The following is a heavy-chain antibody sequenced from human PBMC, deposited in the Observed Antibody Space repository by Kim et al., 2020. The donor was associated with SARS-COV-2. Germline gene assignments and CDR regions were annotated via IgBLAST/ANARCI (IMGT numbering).Heavy chain of an antibody. CDR2: IYYSGST. V-gene: IGHV4-39*01. CDR3: ARHPQCFGEPTRMDV. J-gene: IGHJ6*02. D-gene: IGHD3-10*01. CDR1: GGSISTSTYY. Sequence: SETLSLTCTVSGGSISTSTYYWGWIRQPPGQGLEWIGTIYYSGSTYYNPSLKSRVTISVDTSKNQFSLKLSSVTAADTAVYYCARHPQCFGEPTRMDVWGPGATVTVSS.